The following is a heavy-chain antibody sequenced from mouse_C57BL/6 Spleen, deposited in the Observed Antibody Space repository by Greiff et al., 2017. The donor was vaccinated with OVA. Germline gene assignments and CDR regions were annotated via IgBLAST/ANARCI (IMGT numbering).Heavy chain of an antibody. D-gene: IGHD2-3*01. CDR3: ARKKELIYDGLYFDY. CDR2: IYPGSGRT. J-gene: IGHJ2*01. Sequence: QVQLQQPGAELVKPGASVKMSCKASGYTFTSYWITWVKQRPGQGLEWIGDIYPGSGRTTYNEKFKSKATLTVDTSSSTAYMQLSSLTSEDSAVYYCARKKELIYDGLYFDYWGQGTTLTVSS. CDR1: GYTFTSYW. V-gene: IGHV1-55*01.